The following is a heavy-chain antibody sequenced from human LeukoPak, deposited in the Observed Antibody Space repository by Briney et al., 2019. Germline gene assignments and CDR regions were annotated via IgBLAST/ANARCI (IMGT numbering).Heavy chain of an antibody. CDR3: ARASTLGPHPFDY. J-gene: IGHJ4*02. CDR1: GYSISSGFY. D-gene: IGHD3-10*01. Sequence: SETLSLTCTVSGYSISSGFYWGWIRQPPGKGLECIGSTYHSGSTNYNPSLKSRVTISVDKSKNQFSLRLSSVTAADTAVYYCARASTLGPHPFDYWGQGTLVTVSS. CDR2: TYHSGST. V-gene: IGHV4-38-2*02.